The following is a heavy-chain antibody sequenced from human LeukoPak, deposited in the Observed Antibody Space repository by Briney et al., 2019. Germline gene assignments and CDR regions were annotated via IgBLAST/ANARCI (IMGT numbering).Heavy chain of an antibody. CDR3: ARVGWTQLKFVFDP. CDR1: GGSISTNVYY. Sequence: PSETLSLTCAVSGGSISTNVYYWGWIRQPPGKGLEWIGSIYYSGHTYYNESLKSQVTLSIDRSKNQFSLRLNSVTAADTAMYYCARVGWTQLKFVFDPWGLGTVVSVSS. D-gene: IGHD1-1*01. J-gene: IGHJ5*02. CDR2: IYYSGHT. V-gene: IGHV4-39*07.